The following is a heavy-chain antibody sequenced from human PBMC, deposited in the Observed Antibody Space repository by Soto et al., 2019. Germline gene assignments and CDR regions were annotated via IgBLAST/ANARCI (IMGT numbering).Heavy chain of an antibody. Sequence: QVQLQESGPGLVKPSETLSLTCTVSGGSISSYYWSWIRQPPGKGLEWIGYIYYSGSTNYNPSLKRRVTXXVXPLXNHASLKLSSVTAADTAVYYCARVSAAAGTRWFDPWGQGTLVTVSS. V-gene: IGHV4-59*01. CDR2: IYYSGST. D-gene: IGHD6-13*01. J-gene: IGHJ5*02. CDR3: ARVSAAAGTRWFDP. CDR1: GGSISSYY.